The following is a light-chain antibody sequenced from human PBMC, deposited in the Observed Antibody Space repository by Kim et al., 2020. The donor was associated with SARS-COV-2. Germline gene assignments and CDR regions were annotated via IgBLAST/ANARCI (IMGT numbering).Light chain of an antibody. CDR1: SLRRYY. J-gene: IGLJ2*01. CDR2: GKN. V-gene: IGLV3-19*01. CDR3: NSRDSSGNHLEV. Sequence: LGQTVRITCQGDSLRRYYASWYQQKPGQAPVLVIYGKNNRPSGIPDRFSGSSSGNTASLTITGAQAEDEADYYCNSRDSSGNHLEVFGGGTKVTVL.